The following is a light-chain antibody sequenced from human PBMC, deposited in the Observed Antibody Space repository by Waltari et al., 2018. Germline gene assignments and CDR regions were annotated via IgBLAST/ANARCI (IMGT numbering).Light chain of an antibody. Sequence: QSALPQPASVSGSPGQPITISCTGTSSDVGRYNSVSWYQQHPGKAPKLMIYEVSNRPSGVSNRFSGSKSGNTASPTISGLQAEDEADYYCFSYTSSTTYVFGTGTKVTVL. CDR2: EVS. CDR3: FSYTSSTTYV. J-gene: IGLJ1*01. CDR1: SSDVGRYNS. V-gene: IGLV2-14*01.